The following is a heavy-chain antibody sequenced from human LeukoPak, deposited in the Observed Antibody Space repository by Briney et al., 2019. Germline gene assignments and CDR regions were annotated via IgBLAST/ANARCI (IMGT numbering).Heavy chain of an antibody. D-gene: IGHD3-22*01. CDR1: GFTFSSYA. J-gene: IGHJ4*02. Sequence: GGCLRLSCAASGFTFSSYAMSWVRQAPGKGLEWVSAISGSGGSTYNADSVKGRFTISRDNPKNTLYLQMNSLRAEDTAVYYCAKAPVGYYYDSSGERYFDYWGQGTLVTVSS. V-gene: IGHV3-23*01. CDR2: ISGSGGST. CDR3: AKAPVGYYYDSSGERYFDY.